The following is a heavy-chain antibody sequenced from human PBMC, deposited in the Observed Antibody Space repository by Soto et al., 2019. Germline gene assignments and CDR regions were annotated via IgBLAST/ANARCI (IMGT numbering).Heavy chain of an antibody. CDR1: GGSISSGDYY. V-gene: IGHV4-31*03. D-gene: IGHD3-3*01. CDR3: ARWWSGSRQGFDP. CDR2: IYYSGST. J-gene: IGHJ5*02. Sequence: QVQLQESGPGLVKPSQTLSLTCTVSGGSISSGDYYWSWIRQHPGKGLERIGYIYYSGSTYYNPSLKSRVTISVDTSKNQFSLKLNSVTAADTAVYYCARWWSGSRQGFDPWGQGTLVTVSS.